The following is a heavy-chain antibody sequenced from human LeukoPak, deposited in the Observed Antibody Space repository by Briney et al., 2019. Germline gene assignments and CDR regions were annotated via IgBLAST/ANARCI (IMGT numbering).Heavy chain of an antibody. Sequence: PSETLSLTCTVSGGSISSSRYYWGWIRQPPGKGLEWIGNINYTGSTYYNPSLKSRITISVDTSKNHFSLKLSSVTAADTAVYYCARANYYDSSGYYYNAFDIWGQGTMVTVSS. CDR1: GGSISSSRYY. J-gene: IGHJ3*02. V-gene: IGHV4-39*02. CDR2: INYTGST. D-gene: IGHD3-22*01. CDR3: ARANYYDSSGYYYNAFDI.